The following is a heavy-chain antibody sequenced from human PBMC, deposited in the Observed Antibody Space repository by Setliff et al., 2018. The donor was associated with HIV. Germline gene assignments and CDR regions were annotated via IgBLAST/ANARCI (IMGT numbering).Heavy chain of an antibody. J-gene: IGHJ6*02. Sequence: KPSETLSLTCTVSGGSIISSHWWSWVRQPPGKGLEWIGEIFHSGSPNYNPSLKSRVTISVDTSKNQFSLRLSSVTAADTAVYYCARGRSCSSSSCYLVYYYYYGMDVWGHGSTVTVSS. CDR1: GGSIISSHW. D-gene: IGHD2-2*01. CDR2: IFHSGSP. V-gene: IGHV4-4*02. CDR3: ARGRSCSSSSCYLVYYYYYGMDV.